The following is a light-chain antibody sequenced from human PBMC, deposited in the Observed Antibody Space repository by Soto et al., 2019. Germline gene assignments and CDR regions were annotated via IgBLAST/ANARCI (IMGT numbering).Light chain of an antibody. CDR1: SSDGGGYNY. J-gene: IGLJ1*01. Sequence: SVLTRPPPASGSPGQSVTISCTGTSSDGGGYNYVSWYQQHPGKAPKLMIYEVSKRPSGVPDRFSGSKSGNTASLTVSGLQAEDEADYYCSSYAGSNNYVFGTGTRSPS. CDR3: SSYAGSNNYV. CDR2: EVS. V-gene: IGLV2-8*01.